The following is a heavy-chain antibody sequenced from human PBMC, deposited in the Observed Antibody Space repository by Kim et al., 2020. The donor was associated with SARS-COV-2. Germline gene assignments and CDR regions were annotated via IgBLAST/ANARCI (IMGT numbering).Heavy chain of an antibody. CDR1: GFTVSSNY. Sequence: GGSLRLSCAASGFTVSSNYMSWVRQAPGKGLEWVSVIYSGGSTYYADSVKGRFTISRDNSKNTLYLQMNSLRAEDTAVYYCAREGELGLSYYYYGMDVWGQGTTVTVSS. J-gene: IGHJ6*02. V-gene: IGHV3-53*01. CDR3: AREGELGLSYYYYGMDV. CDR2: IYSGGST. D-gene: IGHD1-26*01.